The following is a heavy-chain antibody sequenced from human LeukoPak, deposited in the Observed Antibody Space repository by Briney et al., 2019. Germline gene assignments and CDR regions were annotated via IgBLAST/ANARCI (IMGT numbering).Heavy chain of an antibody. D-gene: IGHD2-15*01. V-gene: IGHV1-69*13. J-gene: IGHJ5*02. CDR1: GGTFSSYA. CDR2: IIPIFGTA. CDR3: ARSLCSGGSCYPSSGGFDP. Sequence: ASVKVSCKASGGTFSSYAISRVRQAPGQGLEWMGGIIPIFGTANYAQKFQGRVTITADESTSTAYMELGSLRSEDTAVYYCARSLCSGGSCYPSSGGFDPWGQGTLVTVSS.